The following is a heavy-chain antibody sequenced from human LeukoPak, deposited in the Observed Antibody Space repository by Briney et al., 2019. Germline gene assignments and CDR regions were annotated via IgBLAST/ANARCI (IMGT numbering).Heavy chain of an antibody. CDR3: ARGTGYSSGWTRDY. D-gene: IGHD6-19*01. V-gene: IGHV1-2*02. J-gene: IGHJ4*02. CDR1: GYTFTGYY. Sequence: GASVKASCKASGYTFTGYYMHWVRQAPGQGLEWMGWINPNSGGTNYAQKFQGRVTMTRDTSISTAYMELSRLRSDDTAVYYCARGTGYSSGWTRDYWGQGTLVTVSS. CDR2: INPNSGGT.